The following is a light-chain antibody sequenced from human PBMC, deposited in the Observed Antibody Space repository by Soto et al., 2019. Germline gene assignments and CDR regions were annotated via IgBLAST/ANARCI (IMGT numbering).Light chain of an antibody. CDR2: NNN. CDR1: SSNIGAGYD. CDR3: QSYDSSLSAWV. Sequence: QSVLTQPPSVSGAPGQRVTISCTETSSNIGAGYDVHWYQQVPGTAPKLLIYNNNNRPSGVPDRFSGSKSGTSASLAITGLQAEDEADYYCQSYDSSLSAWVFGGGTKVTVL. J-gene: IGLJ3*02. V-gene: IGLV1-40*01.